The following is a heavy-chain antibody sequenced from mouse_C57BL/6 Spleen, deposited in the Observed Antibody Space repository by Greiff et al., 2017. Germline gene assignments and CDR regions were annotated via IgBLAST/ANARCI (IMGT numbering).Heavy chain of an antibody. CDR2: IYPGSGST. Sequence: QVQLQQPGAELVKPGASVKMSCKASGYTFTSYWITWVKQRPGQGLAWIGDIYPGSGSTNYNEKFKSKATLTVDTSSSTAYMQLSSLTSEDSAVYYCARSGDVGAWFAYWGQGTLVTVSA. J-gene: IGHJ3*01. D-gene: IGHD3-1*01. CDR1: GYTFTSYW. V-gene: IGHV1-55*01. CDR3: ARSGDVGAWFAY.